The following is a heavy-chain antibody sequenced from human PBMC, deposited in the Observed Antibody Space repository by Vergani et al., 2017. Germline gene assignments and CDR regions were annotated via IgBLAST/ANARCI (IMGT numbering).Heavy chain of an antibody. CDR2: IRPYTGHT. V-gene: IGHV1-18*01. CDR3: ARVAPSNSDVTPTAFDV. Sequence: QVQLVQSGAELKKPGASVSVSCKGSSHTFQTYGISWVRQAPGKGLEWMAWIRPYTGHTIYAQKFQDRVTMTADTSTNTAYMELRSLRSDDTAVYFCARVAPSNSDVTPTAFDVWGQGTMVTVSS. J-gene: IGHJ3*01. D-gene: IGHD1-1*01. CDR1: SHTFQTYG.